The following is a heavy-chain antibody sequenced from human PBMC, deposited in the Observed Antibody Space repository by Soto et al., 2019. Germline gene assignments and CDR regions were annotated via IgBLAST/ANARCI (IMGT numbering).Heavy chain of an antibody. J-gene: IGHJ3*02. CDR2: INAGNGNT. Sequence: ASVKVSCKASGYTFTSYAMHWVRQAPGQGLEWMGWINAGNGNTKYSQKFQRRVTITRDTSASTAYMELSSLRSEDTAVYYCARAPYYDSSGYYPPAFDIWGQGTMVTVSS. V-gene: IGHV1-3*01. D-gene: IGHD3-22*01. CDR3: ARAPYYDSSGYYPPAFDI. CDR1: GYTFTSYA.